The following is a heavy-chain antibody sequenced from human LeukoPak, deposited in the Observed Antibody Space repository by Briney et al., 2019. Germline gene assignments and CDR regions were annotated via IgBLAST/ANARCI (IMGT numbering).Heavy chain of an antibody. CDR2: ISGSGGNT. CDR1: GFTFSTYT. J-gene: IGHJ4*02. CDR3: AKLSCSSTSCYADY. D-gene: IGHD2-2*01. V-gene: IGHV3-23*01. Sequence: GGSLRLSCAASGFTFSTYTMSWVRQAPGKGLEWVSAISGSGGNTYYADSVKGRFTISRDNSKNTLYLQMDSLRADDTAVYYCAKLSCSSTSCYADYWGQGTLVTVSS.